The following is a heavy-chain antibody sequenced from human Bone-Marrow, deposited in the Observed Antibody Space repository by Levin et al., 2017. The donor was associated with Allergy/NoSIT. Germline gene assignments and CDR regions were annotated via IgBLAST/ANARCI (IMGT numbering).Heavy chain of an antibody. D-gene: IGHD1-26*01. CDR1: GILVTTKY. CDR3: AVSELVGVTAGFDI. Sequence: ESLKISCVASGILVTTKYMTWVRQAPGKGLEWVSVIYSGGSTIYADSVKGRFTISRDKSTNTVFLQMNTLRAEDTAVYYCAVSELVGVTAGFDIWGQGTMVTVSS. CDR2: IYSGGST. J-gene: IGHJ3*02. V-gene: IGHV3-53*01.